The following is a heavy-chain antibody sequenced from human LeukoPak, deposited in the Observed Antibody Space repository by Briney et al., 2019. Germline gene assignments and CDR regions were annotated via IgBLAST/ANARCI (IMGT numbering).Heavy chain of an antibody. CDR3: ARGWKYYYDSSGYFDY. Sequence: SETLSLTCAVYGGSFSGYYWSWIRQPPGKGLEWIREINHSGSTNYNPSLKSRVTISVDTSKNQFSLKLSSVTAADTAVYYCARGWKYYYDSSGYFDYWGQGTLVTVSS. CDR2: INHSGST. D-gene: IGHD3-22*01. J-gene: IGHJ4*02. V-gene: IGHV4-34*01. CDR1: GGSFSGYY.